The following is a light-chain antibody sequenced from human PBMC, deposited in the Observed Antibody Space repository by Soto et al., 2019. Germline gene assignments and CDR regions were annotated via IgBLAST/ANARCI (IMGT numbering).Light chain of an antibody. CDR1: ESVASSY. CDR3: QQYGGSPRIT. V-gene: IGKV3-20*01. Sequence: EIVLTQSPGTLSLSPGERATLSCRASESVASSYLAWYQQKPGQAPRLLIYGASSRATGIPDRFSGSGSGTDFTLIINRLEPEDVAIYYCQQYGGSPRITFGQG. CDR2: GAS. J-gene: IGKJ5*01.